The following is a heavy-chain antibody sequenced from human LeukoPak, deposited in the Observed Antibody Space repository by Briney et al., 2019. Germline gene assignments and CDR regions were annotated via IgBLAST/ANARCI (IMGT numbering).Heavy chain of an antibody. CDR2: IKQGGSEN. CDR1: GFTFSRHW. Sequence: TGGSLRLSCAASGFTFSRHWMSWVRQAPGKGLEWVATIKQGGSENYYVDSVKGRFTISRDNSKNTLYLQMNSLRAEDTAVYYCAKDYILWFGEFESSIDYWGQGTLVTVSS. V-gene: IGHV3-7*01. D-gene: IGHD3-10*01. J-gene: IGHJ4*02. CDR3: AKDYILWFGEFESSIDY.